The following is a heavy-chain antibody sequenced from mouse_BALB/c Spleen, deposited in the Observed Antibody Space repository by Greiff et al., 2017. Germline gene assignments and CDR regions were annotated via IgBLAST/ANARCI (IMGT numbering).Heavy chain of an antibody. J-gene: IGHJ2*01. CDR3: ARSVITTGYFDY. Sequence: DVKLVESGPGLVKPSQSLSLTCSVTGYSITSGYYWNWIRQFPGNKLEWMGYISYDGSNNYNPSLKNRISITRDTSKNQFFLKLNSVTTEDTATYYCARSVITTGYFDYWGQGTTLTVSS. CDR2: ISYDGSN. V-gene: IGHV3-6*02. CDR1: GYSITSGYY. D-gene: IGHD1-1*01.